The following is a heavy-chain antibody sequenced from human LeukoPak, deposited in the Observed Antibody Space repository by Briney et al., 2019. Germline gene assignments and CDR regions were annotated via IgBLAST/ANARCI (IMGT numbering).Heavy chain of an antibody. J-gene: IGHJ1*01. CDR2: IGGSGGNT. Sequence: GASLRLSCAASGFTFSNYAMNWVRQAPGKGLEWVSSIGGSGGNTYYADSVKGRFTISRDNSKNTLYLQMNSLRAEDTAVYYCATPWNGQVLRPMQHWGQGTLVTVSS. V-gene: IGHV3-23*01. D-gene: IGHD3-3*01. CDR3: ATPWNGQVLRPMQH. CDR1: GFTFSNYA.